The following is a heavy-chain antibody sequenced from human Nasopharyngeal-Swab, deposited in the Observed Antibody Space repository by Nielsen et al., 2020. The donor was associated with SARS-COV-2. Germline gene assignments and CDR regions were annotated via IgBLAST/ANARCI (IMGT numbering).Heavy chain of an antibody. CDR3: VRDGLNYDY. V-gene: IGHV3-64D*08. CDR2: IFGLGDEK. D-gene: IGHD5-24*01. CDR1: GFTFSNYG. Sequence: GESLKISCSASGFTFSNYGMHWVLQAPGKGLEFFSAIFGLGDEKYYAESVRGRFTISRDNSRGTVYLQMSALRPEDTAAYYCVRDGLNYDYWGQGTQVIVSS. J-gene: IGHJ4*02.